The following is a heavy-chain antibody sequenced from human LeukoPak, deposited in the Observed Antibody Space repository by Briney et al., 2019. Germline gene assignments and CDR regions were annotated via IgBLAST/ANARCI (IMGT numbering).Heavy chain of an antibody. D-gene: IGHD6-13*01. V-gene: IGHV4-39*01. Sequence: ASETLSLTCTVSGGSISSGSYYWGWIRQPPGKGLEWIGSIYYSGSTYYNPSLKSRVTISVDTSKNQFSLKLSSVTAADTAVYYCARHNAGYSSSWYEDYWGQGTLVTVSS. J-gene: IGHJ4*02. CDR3: ARHNAGYSSSWYEDY. CDR1: GGSISSGSYY. CDR2: IYYSGST.